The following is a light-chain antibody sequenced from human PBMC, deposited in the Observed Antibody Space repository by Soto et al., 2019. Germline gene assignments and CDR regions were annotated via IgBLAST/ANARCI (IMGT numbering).Light chain of an antibody. CDR1: SSVVVGYNY. Sequence: QSVLTQPASVSGSPGQSIPISCTGTSSVVVGYNYVSWYQQHPGKAPKLMIYDVSNRPSGVSNRFSGSKSGNTASLTISGLQAEDEADYYCSSYTSSSTYVFGTGTKVTVL. V-gene: IGLV2-14*01. CDR3: SSYTSSSTYV. CDR2: DVS. J-gene: IGLJ1*01.